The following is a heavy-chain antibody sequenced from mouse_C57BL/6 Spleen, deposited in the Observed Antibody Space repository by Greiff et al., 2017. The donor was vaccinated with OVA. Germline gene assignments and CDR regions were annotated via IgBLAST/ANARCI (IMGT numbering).Heavy chain of an antibody. CDR3: TTPLITTVVARYFDV. Sequence: EVQLQQSGAELVRPGASVKLSCTASGFNIKDYYMHWVKQRPEQGLEWIGRIDPEDGDTEYAPKFQGKATMTADTSSNTAYLQLSSLTSEDTAVYYCTTPLITTVVARYFDVWGTGTTVTVSS. CDR2: IDPEDGDT. D-gene: IGHD1-1*01. V-gene: IGHV14-1*01. CDR1: GFNIKDYY. J-gene: IGHJ1*03.